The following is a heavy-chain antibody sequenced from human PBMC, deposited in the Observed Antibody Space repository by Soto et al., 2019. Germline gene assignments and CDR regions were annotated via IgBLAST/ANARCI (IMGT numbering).Heavy chain of an antibody. CDR2: IYYSGRT. J-gene: IGHJ4*02. Sequence: SETLSLTCTVSGGTISSGDYYWSWIGQPPGKGLEWIGYIYYSGRTYYNPSLKSRVTISVDTSKNQFSLKLSSVTAADTAVYYCARGFRGYFDYWDQGTLVTVSS. V-gene: IGHV4-30-4*01. CDR1: GGTISSGDYY. CDR3: ARGFRGYFDY.